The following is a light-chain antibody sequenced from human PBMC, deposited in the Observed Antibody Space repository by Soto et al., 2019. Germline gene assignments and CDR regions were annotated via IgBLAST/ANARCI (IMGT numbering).Light chain of an antibody. J-gene: IGKJ1*01. V-gene: IGKV1-5*03. Sequence: DIQMTQSPSTLSASVGDRVTITCRASQSISSWLAWYQQNPGQAPKLLIYKASNLESVVPSRFSASGSGTEFTLTISSLQPNDFATYYCQQYTSYPWTFGQGTKVEIK. CDR2: KAS. CDR1: QSISSW. CDR3: QQYTSYPWT.